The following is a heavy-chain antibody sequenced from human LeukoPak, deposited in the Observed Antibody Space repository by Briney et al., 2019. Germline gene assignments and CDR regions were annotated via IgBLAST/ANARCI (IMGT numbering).Heavy chain of an antibody. J-gene: IGHJ4*02. Sequence: GGSLRLSCAASGFTFSSYAMSWVRQAPGKGLEWVSAISGSGGSTYYADSVKGRFTISRDNSKNTLYLQVNSLKIEDTAVYYCMTVTLRPVGLWGQGTLVTVSS. CDR1: GFTFSSYA. CDR3: MTVTLRPVGL. D-gene: IGHD3-10*01. V-gene: IGHV3-23*01. CDR2: ISGSGGST.